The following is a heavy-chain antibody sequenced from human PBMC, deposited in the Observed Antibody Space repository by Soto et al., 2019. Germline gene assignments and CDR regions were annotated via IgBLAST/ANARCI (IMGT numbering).Heavy chain of an antibody. CDR3: VGVSRYSSSWRYPSKPYYFDY. D-gene: IGHD6-13*01. J-gene: IGHJ4*02. Sequence: SETLSLTCTVSGGSISSSSYYWGWIRQPPGKGLEWIGSIYYSGSTYYNPSLKSRVTISVDTSKNQFSLKLSSVTAADTAVYYCVGVSRYSSSWRYPSKPYYFDYWGQGTLVTVSS. CDR1: GGSISSSSYY. V-gene: IGHV4-39*01. CDR2: IYYSGST.